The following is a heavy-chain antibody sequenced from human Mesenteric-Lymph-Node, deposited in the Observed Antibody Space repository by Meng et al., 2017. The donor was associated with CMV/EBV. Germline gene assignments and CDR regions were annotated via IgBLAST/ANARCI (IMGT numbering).Heavy chain of an antibody. J-gene: IGHJ3*02. V-gene: IGHV4-61*01. CDR1: GGSVSSGSYY. Sequence: SETLSLTCTVSGGSVSSGSYYWSWIRQPPGKGLEWIGYIYYSGSTNYNPSLKSRVTISVDTSKNQFSLKLSSVTAADTAVYYCAAGGYCSSTSCPEVAFDIWGQGTMVTVSS. CDR2: IYYSGST. D-gene: IGHD2-2*01. CDR3: AAGGYCSSTSCPEVAFDI.